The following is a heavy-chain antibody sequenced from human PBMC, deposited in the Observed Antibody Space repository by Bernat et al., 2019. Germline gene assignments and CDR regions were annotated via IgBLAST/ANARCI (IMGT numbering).Heavy chain of an antibody. D-gene: IGHD5-24*01. J-gene: IGHJ4*02. CDR1: GFTFSGYG. CDR2: IWYDGSNK. V-gene: IGHV3-33*01. CDR3: ARDEGDGYNKLFDY. Sequence: QVQLVESGGGVVQPGRSLRLSCAASGFTFSGYGMHWVRQAPGKGLEWVAVIWYDGSNKDYADSVKGRFTISRDNSKNTLYLQMNSLRAEDTAVYYCARDEGDGYNKLFDYWGQGTLVTVSS.